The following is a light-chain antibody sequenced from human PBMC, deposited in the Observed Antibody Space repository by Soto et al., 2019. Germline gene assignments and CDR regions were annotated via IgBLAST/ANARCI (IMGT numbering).Light chain of an antibody. CDR3: QQYCSSPLT. CDR1: QSVSSSY. J-gene: IGKJ4*01. V-gene: IGKV3-20*01. Sequence: EIVLTQSPGTLSLSPGERATLSCRASQSVSSSYLAWYQQKPGQAPRLLIYGASSRATGIPDRFSGSGSVTDFTLTISRLEPEYFAVYYCQQYCSSPLTFGGGTKVEIK. CDR2: GAS.